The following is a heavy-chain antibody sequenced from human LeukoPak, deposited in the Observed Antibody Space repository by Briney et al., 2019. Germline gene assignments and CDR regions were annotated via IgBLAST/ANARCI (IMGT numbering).Heavy chain of an antibody. D-gene: IGHD3-3*01. CDR2: INHSGST. Sequence: PSETLSLTCAVYGGSFSGYYWSWIRQPPGKGLEWIGEINHSGSTNYNPSLKSRVTISVDTSKNQFSLKLSSVTAADTAVYYCARYYDFWSGYYTFDYWGQGTLVTVSS. CDR1: GGSFSGYY. J-gene: IGHJ4*02. CDR3: ARYYDFWSGYYTFDY. V-gene: IGHV4-34*01.